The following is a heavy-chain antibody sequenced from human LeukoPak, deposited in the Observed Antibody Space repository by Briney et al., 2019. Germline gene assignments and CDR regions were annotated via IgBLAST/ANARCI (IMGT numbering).Heavy chain of an antibody. J-gene: IGHJ3*02. V-gene: IGHV3-23*01. CDR1: GFTFSSYA. Sequence: GGSLRLSCAASGFTFSSYAMSWVRQAPGKGLEWVSAISGSGGSTYYADSVKGRFTISRDNSKNTLYLQMNSLRAEDTAVYYCAKENTYYDYVWGSPGAFDIWGQGTMVTVSS. CDR2: ISGSGGST. CDR3: AKENTYYDYVWGSPGAFDI. D-gene: IGHD3-16*01.